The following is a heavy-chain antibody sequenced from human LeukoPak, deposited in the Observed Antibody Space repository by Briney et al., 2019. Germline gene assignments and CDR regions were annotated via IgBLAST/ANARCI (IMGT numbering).Heavy chain of an antibody. CDR2: IIPIFGTA. CDR3: ARSGYSYIGGWFDA. CDR1: GGTFSSYA. Sequence: SVKVSCKASGGTFSSYAISWVRQAPGQGLEWMGGIIPIFGTANYAQKFQGRVTITADESTSTAYMELSSLRSEDTAVYYCARSGYSYIGGWFDAWGQGTLVTVSS. D-gene: IGHD5-18*01. J-gene: IGHJ5*02. V-gene: IGHV1-69*13.